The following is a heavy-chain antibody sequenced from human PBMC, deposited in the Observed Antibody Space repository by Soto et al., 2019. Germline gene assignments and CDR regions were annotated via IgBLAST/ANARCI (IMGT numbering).Heavy chain of an antibody. V-gene: IGHV1-18*01. CDR3: ARGYYYGSGRPTPGGMDV. D-gene: IGHD3-10*01. Sequence: ASVKVSCKASGYTFTSYGINWVRQAPGQGLEWMGWISAYSGNTNYAQNFQGRVTMTTDTSTSTAYMELRSLRSDDTAVYYCARGYYYGSGRPTPGGMDVWGQGTTVTVSS. CDR2: ISAYSGNT. CDR1: GYTFTSYG. J-gene: IGHJ6*02.